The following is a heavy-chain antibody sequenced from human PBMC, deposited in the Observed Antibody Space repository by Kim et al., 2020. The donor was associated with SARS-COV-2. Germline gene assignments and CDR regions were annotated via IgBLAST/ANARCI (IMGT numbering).Heavy chain of an antibody. CDR1: GFTFSSYG. V-gene: IGHV3-30*18. CDR2: ISYDGSNK. J-gene: IGHJ4*02. D-gene: IGHD5-18*01. Sequence: GGSLRLSCAASGFTFSSYGMHWVRQAPGKGLEWVAVISYDGSNKYYADSVKGRFTISRDNSKNTLYLQMNSLRAEDTAVYYCAKFGEEDTAMVTSLNAGWVDYWGQGTLVTVSS. CDR3: AKFGEEDTAMVTSLNAGWVDY.